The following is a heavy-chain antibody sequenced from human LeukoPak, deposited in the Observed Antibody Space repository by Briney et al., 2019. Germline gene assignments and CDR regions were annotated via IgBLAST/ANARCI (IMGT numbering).Heavy chain of an antibody. V-gene: IGHV3-30*03. Sequence: GGSLRLSCAASGFTFSSYGMHWVRQAPGKGLEWVAVISYDGSNKYYADSVKGRFTISRDNSKNTLYLQMNSLRAEDTAVYYCAGDRATSYFDYWGQGALVTISS. CDR1: GFTFSSYG. D-gene: IGHD1-26*01. CDR2: ISYDGSNK. CDR3: AGDRATSYFDY. J-gene: IGHJ4*02.